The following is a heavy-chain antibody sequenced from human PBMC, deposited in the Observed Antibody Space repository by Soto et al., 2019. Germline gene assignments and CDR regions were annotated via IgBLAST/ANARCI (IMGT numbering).Heavy chain of an antibody. CDR2: IYKSGAT. D-gene: IGHD1-1*01. J-gene: IGHJ6*02. CDR3: ARRGTVNGDYYYGMDV. V-gene: IGHV3-66*01. Sequence: SLRLSCAASGFTVSTNYISWVRQAPGKGLEWVSVIYKSGATYYADSVKGRFSISRDNSKNTVYLQMNSLRAEDTAVYYCARRGTVNGDYYYGMDVWGQGTTVTVSS. CDR1: GFTVSTNY.